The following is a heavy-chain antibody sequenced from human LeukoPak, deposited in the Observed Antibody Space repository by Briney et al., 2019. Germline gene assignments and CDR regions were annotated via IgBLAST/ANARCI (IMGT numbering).Heavy chain of an antibody. CDR2: INPNGGGT. Sequence: ASVKVSCKASGYTLTGYYMHWVRQAPGQGLEWMGRINPNGGGTNYAQKFQGRVTMTRDTSISTAYMELSRLRSDDTAVYYCARGVRGSFQPPVYWGQGTLVTVSS. J-gene: IGHJ4*02. D-gene: IGHD1-26*01. V-gene: IGHV1-2*06. CDR3: ARGVRGSFQPPVY. CDR1: GYTLTGYY.